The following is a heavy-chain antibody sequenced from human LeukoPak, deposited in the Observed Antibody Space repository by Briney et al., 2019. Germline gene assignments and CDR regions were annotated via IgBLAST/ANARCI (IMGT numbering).Heavy chain of an antibody. J-gene: IGHJ4*02. CDR3: ARGGEALTTVVTPSPY. CDR2: IYSGGST. D-gene: IGHD4-23*01. V-gene: IGHV3-53*05. CDR1: GFTVSSNY. Sequence: GGSLRLSCAASGFTVSSNYMSWVRQAPGKGLEWVSVIYSGGSTYYADSVKGRFTISRDNSKNTLYLQMNSLRAEDTAVYYCARGGEALTTVVTPSPYWGQGTLVTVSS.